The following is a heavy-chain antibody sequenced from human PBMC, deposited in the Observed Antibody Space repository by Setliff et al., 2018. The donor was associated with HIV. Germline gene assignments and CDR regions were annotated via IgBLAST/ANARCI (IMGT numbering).Heavy chain of an antibody. CDR1: GDSISNYY. CDR2: IYTTGST. J-gene: IGHJ4*02. D-gene: IGHD6-13*01. V-gene: IGHV4-4*09. CDR3: AKSGGLAAAGTVHFDY. Sequence: SETLSLTCTVSGDSISNYYWSWVRQPPGKGLEWIGYIYTTGSTNYNPSLKSRVTRSADQSKNQFSLNMRSVTAADTTVYYCAKSGGLAAAGTVHFDYWGQGTLVTVSS.